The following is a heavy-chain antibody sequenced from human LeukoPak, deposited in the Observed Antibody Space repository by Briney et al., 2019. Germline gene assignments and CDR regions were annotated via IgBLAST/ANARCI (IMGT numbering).Heavy chain of an antibody. J-gene: IGHJ4*02. CDR2: ISESGDNT. CDR3: TKDRLALAGFVH. Sequence: GGSLRLSCAASGFTFSSYVMSWVRQAPGKGLEWVSAISESGDNTYYAGSVRGRFTISRDNSKSTLYLQMSSLRAEDTALYYCTKDRLALAGFVHWGQGTWSPSPQ. V-gene: IGHV3-23*01. CDR1: GFTFSSYV. D-gene: IGHD6-19*01.